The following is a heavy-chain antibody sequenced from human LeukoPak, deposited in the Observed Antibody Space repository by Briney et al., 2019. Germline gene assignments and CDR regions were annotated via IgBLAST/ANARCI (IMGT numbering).Heavy chain of an antibody. CDR2: IYYSGST. Sequence: PSETLSLTCTVAGGSISSYYWSWIRQPPGKALEWIGYIYYSGSTNYNPSLKSRVTISVDTSKSQFSLNLSSVTAEDTAVYYFARDADCSGDCYSANSFDPWGQRTLVTVSS. CDR3: ARDADCSGDCYSANSFDP. D-gene: IGHD2-21*02. J-gene: IGHJ5*02. V-gene: IGHV4-59*01. CDR1: GGSISSYY.